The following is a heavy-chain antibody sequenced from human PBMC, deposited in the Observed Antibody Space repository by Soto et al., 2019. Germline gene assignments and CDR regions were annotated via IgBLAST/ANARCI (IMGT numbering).Heavy chain of an antibody. CDR2: INAGNGNT. CDR3: ARDRRDFWGAGSLLNWFDP. Sequence: QVQLVQSGAEVKKPGASVKVSCKASGYTFTSYAMHWVRQAPGQRLEWMGWINAGNGNTKYSQKFQGRVTITRDTSASTAYMELSSLRSEDTAVYYCARDRRDFWGAGSLLNWFDPWGQGTLVTVSS. CDR1: GYTFTSYA. D-gene: IGHD3-3*01. V-gene: IGHV1-3*01. J-gene: IGHJ5*02.